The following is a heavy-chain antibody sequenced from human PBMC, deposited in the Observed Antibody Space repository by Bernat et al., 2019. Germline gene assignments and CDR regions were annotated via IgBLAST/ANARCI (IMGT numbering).Heavy chain of an antibody. J-gene: IGHJ4*02. CDR3: ARHQHADRRFDY. CDR2: IYYSGST. D-gene: IGHD3-16*02. V-gene: IGHV4-39*01. Sequence: QLQLQESGPGLVKPSETLSLTCTVSGGSISSSSYYWGWIRQPPGKGLEWIGSIYYSGSTYYNPSLKSRVTISVYTSKNQFSLKLSSVTAADTAVYYCARHQHADRRFDYWGQGTLVTVSS. CDR1: GGSISSSSYY.